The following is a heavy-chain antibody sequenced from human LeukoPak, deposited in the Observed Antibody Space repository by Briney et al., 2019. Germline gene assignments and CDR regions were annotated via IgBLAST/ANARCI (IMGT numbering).Heavy chain of an antibody. J-gene: IGHJ4*02. D-gene: IGHD4-17*01. Sequence: GGSLRLSCAASGFTFSSYSMNWVRQAPGKGLEWVSSISSSSSYIYYADSVKGRFTISRDNAKNSLYLQMNSLRAEDTAVYYCARDVGGDYVGEYFDYWGQGTLVTVSS. CDR1: GFTFSSYS. CDR3: ARDVGGDYVGEYFDY. CDR2: ISSSSSYI. V-gene: IGHV3-21*01.